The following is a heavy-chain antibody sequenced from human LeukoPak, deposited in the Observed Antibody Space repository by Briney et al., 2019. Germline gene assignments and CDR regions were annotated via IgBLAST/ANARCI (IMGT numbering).Heavy chain of an antibody. D-gene: IGHD3-16*01. Sequence: GGSLRLSCAASGFTFSSYSMNWVRQAPGKGLEWVSSISSSSSYIYYADSVKGRFTISRDNAKNSLYLQMNSLRAEDTAVYYCARDWGQRPILISDYFDYWGQGTLVTVSS. V-gene: IGHV3-21*01. CDR2: ISSSSSYI. CDR3: ARDWGQRPILISDYFDY. J-gene: IGHJ4*02. CDR1: GFTFSSYS.